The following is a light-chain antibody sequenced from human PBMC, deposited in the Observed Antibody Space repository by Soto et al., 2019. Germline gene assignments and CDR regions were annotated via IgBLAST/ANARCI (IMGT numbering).Light chain of an antibody. J-gene: IGLJ1*01. V-gene: IGLV2-14*03. CDR1: SSDVGGYNY. CDR3: SSYTTSNTRQIV. Sequence: QSALTQPASVSVSPGQSITISCTGTSSDVGGYNYVSWYQHHPGKAPKLIIYDVSNRPSGVSNRFSGSKSGNTASLTISGLQPEDEADYYCSSYTTSNTRQIVFGTGTKV. CDR2: DVS.